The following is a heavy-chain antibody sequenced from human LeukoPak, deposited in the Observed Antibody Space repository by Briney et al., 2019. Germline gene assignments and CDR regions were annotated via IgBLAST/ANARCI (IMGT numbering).Heavy chain of an antibody. D-gene: IGHD3-10*01. CDR2: IIPIFGTA. J-gene: IGHJ5*02. Sequence: SVTVSFKASGGTFISYAISWVRQAPGQGLEWMGGIIPIFGTANYAQKFQGRVTITADESTSTAYMELSSLRSEDTAVYYCARAQYYYGSENWFDPWGQGTLVTVSS. V-gene: IGHV1-69*13. CDR3: ARAQYYYGSENWFDP. CDR1: GGTFISYA.